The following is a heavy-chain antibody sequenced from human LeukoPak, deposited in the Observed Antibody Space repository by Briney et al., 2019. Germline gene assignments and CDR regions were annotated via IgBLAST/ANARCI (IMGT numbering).Heavy chain of an antibody. CDR3: AREGLGASSGYYLYWFDP. Sequence: SETLSLTCAVSGGSFSGYSWSWIRQPPGKGLEWIGEISNSRRNNCSTSLKSRVTMSGDSSKNQFSLKLNSVTAADTAVYYGAREGLGASSGYYLYWFDPWGQGTLVTVSS. CDR2: ISNSRRN. V-gene: IGHV4-34*01. J-gene: IGHJ5*02. CDR1: GGSFSGYS. D-gene: IGHD3-22*01.